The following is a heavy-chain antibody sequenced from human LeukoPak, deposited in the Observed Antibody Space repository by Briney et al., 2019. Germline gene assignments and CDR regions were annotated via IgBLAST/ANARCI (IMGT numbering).Heavy chain of an antibody. CDR1: GFTLSTYA. CDR2: TSSSDAGT. J-gene: IGHJ4*02. Sequence: GGSLRLSCAAPGFTLSTYAMSWVRQTPGNGLEWVAATSSSDAGTYHADSVRGRFTISRDNSKNTLYLQMNSLRAEDAAVYFCAKAPVTSCRGVYCYPFDSWGQGTLVTVSS. D-gene: IGHD2-21*01. V-gene: IGHV3-23*01. CDR3: AKAPVTSCRGVYCYPFDS.